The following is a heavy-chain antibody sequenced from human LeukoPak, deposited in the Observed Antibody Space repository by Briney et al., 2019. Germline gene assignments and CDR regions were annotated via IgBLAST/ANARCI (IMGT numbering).Heavy chain of an antibody. CDR3: TPSRTAMVPFDY. CDR2: ISSSSSYI. CDR1: GFTFSSYS. V-gene: IGHV3-21*01. D-gene: IGHD5-18*01. J-gene: IGHJ4*02. Sequence: GGSLRLSCAASGFTFSSYSMNWVRQAPGKGLEWVSSISSSSSYIYYADSVTGRFTISRDNAKISLYLQMNSLRAEDTAVYYCTPSRTAMVPFDYWGQGTLVTVSS.